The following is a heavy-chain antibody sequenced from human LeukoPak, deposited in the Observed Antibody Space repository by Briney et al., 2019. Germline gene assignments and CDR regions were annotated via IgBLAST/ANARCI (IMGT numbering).Heavy chain of an antibody. Sequence: GGSLRLSCAASGFTFNSYAMHWVRQAPGKGLEWVANIKQDGSEKYYVDSVKGRFTISRDNAKNSLYLQMNSLRAEDTAMYYCARDSAGNDYWGQGTLVTVSS. J-gene: IGHJ4*02. D-gene: IGHD6-13*01. CDR2: IKQDGSEK. V-gene: IGHV3-7*01. CDR3: ARDSAGNDY. CDR1: GFTFNSYA.